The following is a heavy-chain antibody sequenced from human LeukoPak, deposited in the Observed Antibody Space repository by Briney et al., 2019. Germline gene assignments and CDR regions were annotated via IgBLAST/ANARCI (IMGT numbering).Heavy chain of an antibody. CDR2: IGGSDSGT. Sequence: GGSLRLSCAASGFTFSKYAMSWVRQAPGKGLEWVSGIGGSDSGTYCADTVKGRFTISRDNSKNTLYLQMNGLRAEDTAVYYCAKDYLDYYYYYGMDVWGQGTTVTVSS. CDR1: GFTFSKYA. V-gene: IGHV3-23*01. J-gene: IGHJ6*02. CDR3: AKDYLDYYYYYGMDV.